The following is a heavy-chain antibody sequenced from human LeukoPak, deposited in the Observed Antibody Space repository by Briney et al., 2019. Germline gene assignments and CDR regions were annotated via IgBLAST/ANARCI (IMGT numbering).Heavy chain of an antibody. CDR2: ISTNGDNT. CDR3: AKDDAWIRFAS. J-gene: IGHJ5*01. D-gene: IGHD5-12*01. Sequence: GGSLRLSCEVSGFTFSDYAMTWVRQAPGKGLEWVSAISTNGDNTYYADSVKGRFTVSRDNFKNTVHLQVNSLRPEDTAVYFCAKDDAWIRFASWGQGILVTVSS. CDR1: GFTFSDYA. V-gene: IGHV3-23*01.